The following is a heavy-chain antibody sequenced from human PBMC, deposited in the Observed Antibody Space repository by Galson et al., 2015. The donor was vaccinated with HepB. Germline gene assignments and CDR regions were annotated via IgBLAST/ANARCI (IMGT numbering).Heavy chain of an antibody. CDR1: GLMFSSYA. D-gene: IGHD6-19*01. V-gene: IGHV3-30*04. Sequence: SLRLSCAASGLMFSSYAMHWVRRAPGKGLEWVVVISYDGRNKYYVDSVKGRFTISRDNSKNTLYLQMNSLRAEDTAVYYCARDKLETVSGTGYFQHWGQGTLVTVSS. CDR3: ARDKLETVSGTGYFQH. J-gene: IGHJ1*01. CDR2: ISYDGRNK.